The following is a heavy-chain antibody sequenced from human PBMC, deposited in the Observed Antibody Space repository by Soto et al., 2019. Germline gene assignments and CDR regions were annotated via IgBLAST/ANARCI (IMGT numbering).Heavy chain of an antibody. Sequence: EVQLVESGGGLVRPGGTLRLSCAASGFTFSYYWMHWVRQAPGKGLVWVSRIHSDGSSTTYADFVKGRFNISRDNARNTVDIQLNIVRVEDTAVYDCERGDRGAFDLWGQGTVVTVSS. CDR3: ERGDRGAFDL. D-gene: IGHD1-26*01. CDR2: IHSDGSST. J-gene: IGHJ3*01. CDR1: GFTFSYYW. V-gene: IGHV3-74*01.